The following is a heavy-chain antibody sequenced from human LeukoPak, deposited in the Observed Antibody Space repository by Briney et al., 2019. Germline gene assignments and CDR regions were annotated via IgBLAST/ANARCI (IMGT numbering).Heavy chain of an antibody. CDR3: ATSDRQFCSPSSCYMPFDF. D-gene: IGHD2-2*02. J-gene: IGHJ4*02. V-gene: IGHV1-24*01. CDR1: GHTLSEVS. Sequence: ASVKVSCKVSGHTLSEVSTRWVRQAPGQGLEWVGGFDPRGGETVLAQKFQGRVTLTEDTSADTSSIELRSLRSEDTAVYYCATSDRQFCSPSSCYMPFDFWGLGTLVTVSS. CDR2: FDPRGGET.